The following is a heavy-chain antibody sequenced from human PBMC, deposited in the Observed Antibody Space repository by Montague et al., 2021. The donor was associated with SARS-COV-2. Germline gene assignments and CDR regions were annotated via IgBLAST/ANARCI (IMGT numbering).Heavy chain of an antibody. D-gene: IGHD3-3*01. J-gene: IGHJ6*02. CDR2: TSYSGST. CDR3: ARWGEYYDSPYYYYAMDV. CDR1: GGSISSHY. Sequence: SETLSLTCTVSGGSISSHYWTWIRQSPGKGLECIGYTSYSGSTDYNPSLKSRVTISIDTSKNQFSLKLSSVTAADTAMYYCARWGEYYDSPYYYYAMDVWGQGTTVTVSS. V-gene: IGHV4-59*11.